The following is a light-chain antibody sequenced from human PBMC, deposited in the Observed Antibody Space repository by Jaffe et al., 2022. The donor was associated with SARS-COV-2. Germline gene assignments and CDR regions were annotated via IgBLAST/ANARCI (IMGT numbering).Light chain of an antibody. CDR2: KAS. V-gene: IGKV1-5*03. J-gene: IGKJ2*01. CDR3: QQYNTYPFT. Sequence: DIQMTQSPSTLSASVGDRVTISCRASHSISSWLAWYQQKPGKAPKVLIYKASDLQSGVPSRFSGSGSGTEFTLTISSLQPDDFATYYCQQYNTYPFTFGQGTKLEI. CDR1: HSISSW.